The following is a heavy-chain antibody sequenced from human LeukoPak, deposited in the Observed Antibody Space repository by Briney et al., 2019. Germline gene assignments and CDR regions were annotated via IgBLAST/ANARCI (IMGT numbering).Heavy chain of an antibody. CDR2: IIPILGIA. V-gene: IGHV1-69*16. Sequence: SVKVSCKASGGTFSSYTISWVRQAPGQGLEWMGRIIPILGIANYAQKFQGRVTITTDESTSTAYMELSSLRSEDTAVYYCARAAQVSDAFDIWGQGTMVTVSS. CDR1: GGTFSSYT. D-gene: IGHD1-14*01. J-gene: IGHJ3*02. CDR3: ARAAQVSDAFDI.